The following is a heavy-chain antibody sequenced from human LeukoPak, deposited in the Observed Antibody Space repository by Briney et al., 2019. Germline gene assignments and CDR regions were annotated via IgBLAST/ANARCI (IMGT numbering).Heavy chain of an antibody. CDR2: INHSGST. D-gene: IGHD6-13*01. CDR1: GGSFSGYY. J-gene: IGHJ3*02. CDR3: ALAAAGTSFDI. V-gene: IGHV4-34*01. Sequence: PSETLSLTCAVYGGSFSGYYWSWIRQPPGKGLEWIGEINHSGSTNYNPSLKSRVTISVDTSKSQFSLKLSSVTAADTAVYYCALAAAGTSFDIWGQGTMVTVSS.